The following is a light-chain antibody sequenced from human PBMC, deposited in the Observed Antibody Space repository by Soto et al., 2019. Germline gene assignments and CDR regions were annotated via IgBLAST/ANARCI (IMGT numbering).Light chain of an antibody. Sequence: LLTQSPATLSVSPGQIVTLSFRASQSISSYLAWYQQRPGQPSRLLIYDASNRATGIPARFSGSGSGTDFTLTISSLEPEDFALYFCQQHNNWPPTFGQGTKVDIK. CDR3: QQHNNWPPT. V-gene: IGKV3-11*01. CDR2: DAS. J-gene: IGKJ1*01. CDR1: QSISSY.